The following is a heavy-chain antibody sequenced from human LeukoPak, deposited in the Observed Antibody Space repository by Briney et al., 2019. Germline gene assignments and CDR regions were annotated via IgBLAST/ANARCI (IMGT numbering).Heavy chain of an antibody. CDR2: ISYDGTNK. J-gene: IGHJ4*02. CDR3: ARDPDSSGYFDY. V-gene: IGHV3-30-3*01. D-gene: IGHD3-22*01. Sequence: GGSLRLSCAASGFTFSSYVMHWVRQAPGKGLEWLAVISYDGTNKYYADSVKGRFTISRDNSKNTLYLQMNSLRAEDTAVYYCARDPDSSGYFDYWGQGTLVTVSS. CDR1: GFTFSSYV.